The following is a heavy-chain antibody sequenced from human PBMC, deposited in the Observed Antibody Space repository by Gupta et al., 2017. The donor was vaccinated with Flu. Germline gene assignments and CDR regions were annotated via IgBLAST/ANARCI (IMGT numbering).Heavy chain of an antibody. CDR3: AREEHTFGLDY. J-gene: IGHJ4*02. CDR1: GCISSNYG. D-gene: IGHD3-16*01. Sequence: QAQLVDSGGGVTQCRVSVGLCCVGAGCISSNYGMHWVRQAPGKGLEWLAIIWYDGSDKYYADSGKGRFTISRDNSKNTLYLQMNSLRAEDTAVYYCAREEHTFGLDYWGQGTLVTVSS. CDR2: IWYDGSDK. V-gene: IGHV3-33*01.